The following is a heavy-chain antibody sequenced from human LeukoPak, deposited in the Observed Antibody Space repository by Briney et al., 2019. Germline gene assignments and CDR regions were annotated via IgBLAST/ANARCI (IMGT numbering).Heavy chain of an antibody. D-gene: IGHD5-12*01. V-gene: IGHV4-39*01. CDR3: SRYGGYGEMVY. CDR2: IYYSGST. CDR1: GGSISSSSYY. Sequence: PSETLSLTCTVSGGSISSSSYYWGWIRQPPGKGLEWIGSIYYSGSTYYNPSLKSRVTISVDTSKNQFSLKLSSATAADTAVYYCSRYGGYGEMVYWGQGTLVTVSS. J-gene: IGHJ4*02.